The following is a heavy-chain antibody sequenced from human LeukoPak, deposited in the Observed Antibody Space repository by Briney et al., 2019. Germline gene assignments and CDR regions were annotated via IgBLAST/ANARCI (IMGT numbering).Heavy chain of an antibody. V-gene: IGHV3-7*01. CDR1: GVTFSSYW. J-gene: IGHJ4*02. Sequence: GGSLRLSCAASGVTFSSYWLSWVRQAPGKGLEWVANIKEDGSEKYYVDSVKGRFTISRDNAKNSVYLQMNSLRAEDTAVYYCARGRFNYDSTGYSSFYYWGQGTLVTVSS. CDR2: IKEDGSEK. CDR3: ARGRFNYDSTGYSSFYY. D-gene: IGHD3-22*01.